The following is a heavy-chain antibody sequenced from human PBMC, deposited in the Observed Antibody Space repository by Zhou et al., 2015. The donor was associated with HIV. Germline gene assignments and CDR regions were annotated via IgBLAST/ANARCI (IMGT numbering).Heavy chain of an antibody. CDR1: GFTFGSFA. V-gene: IGHV3-30-3*01. J-gene: IGHJ4*02. CDR2: ISSDAYNK. Sequence: QVQLVESGGGVVQPGRSLRLSCTASGFTFGSFAMHWVRQAPGQGLEWVAVISSDAYNKYYVDSLRGRFTISRDNSKNTLFLQMDSLTPEDTAVFYCATSLKSNSWYRGPLDSWGQGIPVTVSS. D-gene: IGHD6-13*01. CDR3: ATSLKSNSWYRGPLDS.